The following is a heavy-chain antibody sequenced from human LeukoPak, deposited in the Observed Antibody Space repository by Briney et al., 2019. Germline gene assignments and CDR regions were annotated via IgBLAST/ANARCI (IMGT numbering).Heavy chain of an antibody. V-gene: IGHV3-48*04. CDR2: ISSSSSTI. D-gene: IGHD3-16*01. J-gene: IGHJ4*02. Sequence: GGSLRLSCAASGFTFSSYSMNWVRQAPGKGLEWVSYISSSSSTIYYADSVKGRFTISRDNAKNSLYLQMNSVRAEDTAVYYCATDWAWGGFDRWGQGALVTVSS. CDR1: GFTFSSYS. CDR3: ATDWAWGGFDR.